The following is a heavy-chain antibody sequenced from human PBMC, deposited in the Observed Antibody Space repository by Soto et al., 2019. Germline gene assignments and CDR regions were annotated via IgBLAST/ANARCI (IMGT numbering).Heavy chain of an antibody. CDR3: AKDSSVTAAGSGGWFDP. V-gene: IGHV3-30*18. CDR1: GFDFNTYG. Sequence: ESGGGVVQPGRFLRLSCAASGFDFNTYGLHWVRQAPGKGLEWVAAISFDGGNQYYADSVKGRFTISRDKSNSTLYLQMNSLGAEDTATYFCAKDSSVTAAGSGGWFDPWGPGTLVIVSS. D-gene: IGHD6-13*01. J-gene: IGHJ5*02. CDR2: ISFDGGNQ.